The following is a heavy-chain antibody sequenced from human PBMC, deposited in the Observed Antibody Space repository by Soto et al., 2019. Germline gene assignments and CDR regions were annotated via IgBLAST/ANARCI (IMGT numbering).Heavy chain of an antibody. V-gene: IGHV4-59*12. Sequence: SETLSLTCTVSGGSISSYYWSWIRQPPGKGLEWIGYIYYSGSTNYNPSLKSRVTMSVDKSKNQFSLKLSSVTAADTAVYYCARFGDSGLRPDYWGQGTLVTAPQ. CDR3: ARFGDSGLRPDY. CDR2: IYYSGST. D-gene: IGHD1-26*01. CDR1: GGSISSYY. J-gene: IGHJ4*02.